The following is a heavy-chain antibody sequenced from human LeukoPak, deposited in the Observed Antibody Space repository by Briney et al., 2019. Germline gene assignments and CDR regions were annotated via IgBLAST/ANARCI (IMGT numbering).Heavy chain of an antibody. D-gene: IGHD3-10*01. V-gene: IGHV3-48*04. J-gene: IGHJ4*02. CDR1: GFTFSDYT. CDR2: ISSSSSII. CDR3: ARDFSGSGSYYSTFDY. Sequence: GGSLRLSCAASGFTFSDYTMNWVRQAPGKGLEWVSYISSSSSIIYYADSVKGRFTISRDNAKNSLYLQMNSLRAEDTAMYYCARDFSGSGSYYSTFDYWGQGTLVTVSS.